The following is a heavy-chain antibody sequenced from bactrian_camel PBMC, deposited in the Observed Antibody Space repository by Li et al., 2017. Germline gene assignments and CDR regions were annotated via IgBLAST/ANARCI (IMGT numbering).Heavy chain of an antibody. CDR1: GVDLTFYC. D-gene: IGHD6*01. CDR3: AVGSRTTEEYKN. V-gene: IGHV3S1*01. Sequence: VQLVESGGGSVQAGGSLRLSCAASGVDLTFYCMGWFRQAPGKGLEWVSDISGGGGGTDYADSVKGRFTISRDNAKNLLYLQMNSLKTEDTAVYYCAVGSRTTEEYKNRGQGTQVTVSS. J-gene: IGHJ4*01. CDR2: ISGGGGGT.